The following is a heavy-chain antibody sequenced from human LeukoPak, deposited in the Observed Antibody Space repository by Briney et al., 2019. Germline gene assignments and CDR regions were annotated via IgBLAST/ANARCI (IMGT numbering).Heavy chain of an antibody. D-gene: IGHD6-13*01. J-gene: IGHJ4*02. CDR3: ARGSYLSSSWYGY. Sequence: GASVKVSCKASGYTLTGYYLHWVRQAPRQGLEWMGGIIPIFGTANYAQKFQGRVTITADESTSTAYMELGSLRSEDTAVYYCARGSYLSSSWYGYWGQGTLVTVSS. V-gene: IGHV1-69*13. CDR1: GYTLTGYY. CDR2: IIPIFGTA.